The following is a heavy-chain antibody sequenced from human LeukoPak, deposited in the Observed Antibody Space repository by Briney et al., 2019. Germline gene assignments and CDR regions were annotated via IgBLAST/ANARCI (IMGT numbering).Heavy chain of an antibody. Sequence: PGGSLRLSCAASGFTFSSYSMNWVRQAPGKGLEWVSYISGSSSTIYYADSVKGRFTISRDNAKNSLYLQMNSLRAEDTAVYYCAREYSSSSSGRYFDYWGQGTLVTVSS. CDR1: GFTFSSYS. J-gene: IGHJ4*02. CDR2: ISGSSSTI. D-gene: IGHD6-6*01. CDR3: AREYSSSSSGRYFDY. V-gene: IGHV3-48*04.